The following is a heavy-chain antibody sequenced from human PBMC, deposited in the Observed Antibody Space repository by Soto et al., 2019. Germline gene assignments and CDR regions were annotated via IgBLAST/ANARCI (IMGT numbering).Heavy chain of an antibody. J-gene: IGHJ4*02. V-gene: IGHV1-69*02. D-gene: IGHD6-19*01. CDR2: IIPILGIA. CDR1: GGTFSSYT. Sequence: QVQLVQSGAEVKKPGSSVKVSCKASGGTFSSYTISWVRQAPGQGLEWMGRIIPILGIANYAQKFQGRVTIHADKSTSTAYMELSSLRSEDTAVYYCAGGRAVADPFDYWGQGTLVTVSS. CDR3: AGGRAVADPFDY.